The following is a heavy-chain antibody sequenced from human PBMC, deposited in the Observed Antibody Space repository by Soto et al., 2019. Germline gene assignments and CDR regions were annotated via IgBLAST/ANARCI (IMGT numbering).Heavy chain of an antibody. CDR2: ISYDGSNK. CDR1: GFTFSSYG. V-gene: IGHV3-30*18. CDR3: AKGLSWHTLYYYYGMDV. J-gene: IGHJ6*02. Sequence: GGSLRLSCAASGFTFSSYGMHWVRQAPGKGLEWVAVISYDGSNKYYADSVKGRFTISRDNSKNTLYLQMNSLRAEDTAVYYCAKGLSWHTLYYYYGMDVWGQGTTVTVSS. D-gene: IGHD6-13*01.